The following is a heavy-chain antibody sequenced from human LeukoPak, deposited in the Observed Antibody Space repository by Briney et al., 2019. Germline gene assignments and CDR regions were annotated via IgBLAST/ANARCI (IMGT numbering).Heavy chain of an antibody. V-gene: IGHV3-7*01. CDR3: ATTVAGYPDDYFDY. J-gene: IGHJ4*02. Sequence: GGSLRLSCAASEFTFSNYWMSWVRQAPGKGLERVAHTNQDGSKNYYVDSVRGRFTISRDNAKNSLYLQMNSPRAEDTAVYYCATTVAGYPDDYFDYWGQGTLVTVSS. CDR1: EFTFSNYW. D-gene: IGHD6-19*01. CDR2: TNQDGSKN.